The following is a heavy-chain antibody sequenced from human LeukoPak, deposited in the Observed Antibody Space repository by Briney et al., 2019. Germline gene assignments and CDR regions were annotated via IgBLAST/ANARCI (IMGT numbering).Heavy chain of an antibody. J-gene: IGHJ4*02. CDR1: GYTFTSYY. Sequence: GASVKVSCKASGYTFTSYYMHWVRQAPGQGLEWMGRINPNSGGTNYAQKFQGRVTMNRDTSISTAHREQSRLRSDDTVVYSCARVEATIFGVDRDDYWGQGTLVTVSS. D-gene: IGHD3-3*01. V-gene: IGHV1-2*05. CDR3: ARVEATIFGVDRDDY. CDR2: INPNSGGT.